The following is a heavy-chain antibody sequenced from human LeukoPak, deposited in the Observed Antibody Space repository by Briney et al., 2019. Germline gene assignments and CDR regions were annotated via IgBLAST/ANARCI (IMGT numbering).Heavy chain of an antibody. CDR1: GYSFNTNW. CDR2: IYPADSDT. J-gene: IGHJ3*02. CDR3: ARQAGYSYGHDAFDI. V-gene: IGHV5-51*01. D-gene: IGHD5-18*01. Sequence: GESLKISCKGSGYSFNTNWIGWVRQMPGKGLEWMGIIYPADSDTRYSPSFQGQVTISADKSISTAYLQWSSLKASDTAMYYCARQAGYSYGHDAFDIWGQGTMVTVSS.